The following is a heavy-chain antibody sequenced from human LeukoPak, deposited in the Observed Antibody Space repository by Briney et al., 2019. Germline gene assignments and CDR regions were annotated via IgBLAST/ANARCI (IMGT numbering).Heavy chain of an antibody. CDR1: GYTFTNYY. Sequence: ASVKVSCKASGYTFTNYYMHWVRQAPGQGLKWMGIINPSGGSTSYAQKFQGRVTMTRDTSTNTVYMELSSLRSEDTAVYSCARDRTGYYYDSSGYYFDAFDIWGQGTMVTVSS. CDR3: ARDRTGYYYDSSGYYFDAFDI. V-gene: IGHV1-46*03. D-gene: IGHD3-22*01. J-gene: IGHJ3*02. CDR2: INPSGGST.